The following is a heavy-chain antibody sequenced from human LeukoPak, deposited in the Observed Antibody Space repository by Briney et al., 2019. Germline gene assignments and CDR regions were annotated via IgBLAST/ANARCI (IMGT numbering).Heavy chain of an antibody. CDR3: AKDRYTSSSHRVDY. CDR2: ISGGGDST. J-gene: IGHJ4*02. Sequence: GGSLRLSCAASGFTFRQYVMSWVRQAPGKGLEWVSLISGGGDSTYYADSMKGRFTISRDNSKNTLYLQMNSLRAEDTAVYYCAKDRYTSSSHRVDYWGQGTLVTVSS. CDR1: GFTFRQYV. D-gene: IGHD6-6*01. V-gene: IGHV3-23*01.